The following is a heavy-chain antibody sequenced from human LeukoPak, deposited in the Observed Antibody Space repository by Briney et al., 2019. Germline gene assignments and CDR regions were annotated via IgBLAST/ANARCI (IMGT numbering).Heavy chain of an antibody. CDR1: GGSISSYY. Sequence: WETLSLTCTVSGGSISSYYWSWIRQPPGKGLEWIGYIYYSGSTNYNPSLKSRVTISVDTSKNQFSLKLSSVTAADTAVYYCARDPNYYDSSGYSRPSGMDVWGQGPTVTVSS. CDR3: ARDPNYYDSSGYSRPSGMDV. J-gene: IGHJ6*02. V-gene: IGHV4-59*01. CDR2: IYYSGST. D-gene: IGHD3-22*01.